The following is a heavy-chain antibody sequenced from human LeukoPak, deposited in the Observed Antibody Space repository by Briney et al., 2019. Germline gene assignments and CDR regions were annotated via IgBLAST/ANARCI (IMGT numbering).Heavy chain of an antibody. CDR2: ISNSGTTI. D-gene: IGHD1-26*01. J-gene: IGHJ4*02. Sequence: GGSLRLSCAASGFTFGIYEMNWVRQAPGKGLEWVSYISNSGTTIYYADSVKGRFTISRDNAKNSLYLQVNSLRAEDTAVYYCARGGGSYPFFDYWGQGTLVTVSS. CDR3: ARGGGSYPFFDY. CDR1: GFTFGIYE. V-gene: IGHV3-48*03.